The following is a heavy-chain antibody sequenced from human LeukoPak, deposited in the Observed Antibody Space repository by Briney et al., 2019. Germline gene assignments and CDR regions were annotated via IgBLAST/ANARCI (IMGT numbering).Heavy chain of an antibody. CDR3: ARQQGAAGPPDYYMDV. V-gene: IGHV4-61*02. D-gene: IGHD6-13*01. CDR1: GYSISSGSYY. CDR2: IYTSGST. J-gene: IGHJ6*03. Sequence: SETLSLTCAVSGYSISSGSYYWSWIRQPAGKGLEWIGRIYTSGSTNYNPSLKSRVTISVDTSKNQFSLKLSSVTAADTAVYYCARQQGAAGPPDYYMDVWGKGTTVTVSS.